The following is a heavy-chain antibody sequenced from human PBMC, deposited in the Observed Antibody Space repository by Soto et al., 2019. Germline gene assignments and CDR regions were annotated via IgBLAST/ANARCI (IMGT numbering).Heavy chain of an antibody. CDR2: ISAYNGNT. D-gene: IGHD2-15*01. CDR1: VYTFTSYG. CDR3: ARERARWWLALSYYYGMDV. Sequence: XSVKVSGKASVYTFTSYGISWVRQAPGQGLEWMGWISAYNGNTNYAQKLQGRVTMTTDTSTSTAYMELRSLRSDDTAVYYCARERARWWLALSYYYGMDVSRQGPTFTVSS. V-gene: IGHV1-18*04. J-gene: IGHJ6*02.